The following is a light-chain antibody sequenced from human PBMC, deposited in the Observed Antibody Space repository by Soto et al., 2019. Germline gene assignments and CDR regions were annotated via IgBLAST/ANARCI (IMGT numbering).Light chain of an antibody. J-gene: IGKJ1*01. V-gene: IGKV1-9*01. CDR2: AAS. CDR1: QGIAGS. CDR3: QQIDSYPRT. Sequence: IQLTQSPSSLSASVGDRVTITCRAGQGIAGSLAWYQQKPGEAPNLLISAASTLQTGVPSRFSGSGSGTDFALTISSLQPEDFATYYCQQIDSYPRTFGQGTKVEIK.